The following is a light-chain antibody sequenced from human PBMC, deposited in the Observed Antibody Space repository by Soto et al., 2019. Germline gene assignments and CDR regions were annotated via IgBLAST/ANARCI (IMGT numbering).Light chain of an antibody. CDR3: QHYNSYSEA. V-gene: IGKV1-5*03. Sequence: IQMTQSPSTLSASVGARVTITCRASQSVSTWLAWYQQKPGKAHKLLIYKASNLESGVPSRFTGSGSGTEFTLTISSLQPEDFASYYCQHYNSYSEAVGQGTKVDIK. CDR1: QSVSTW. CDR2: KAS. J-gene: IGKJ1*01.